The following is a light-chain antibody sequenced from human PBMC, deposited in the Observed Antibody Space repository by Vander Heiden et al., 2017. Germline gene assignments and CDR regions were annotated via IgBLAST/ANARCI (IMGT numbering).Light chain of an antibody. Sequence: DILMTQSPSTLSASVGDRVTITCRASQTISSWLAWYQQKPGKAPKLLIYDASSLESGVPSRFSGSGSGTEFTLTISSLQPDDFATYYCQQYNSYLYTFGQGTKLDIK. CDR1: QTISSW. CDR2: DAS. V-gene: IGKV1-5*01. CDR3: QQYNSYLYT. J-gene: IGKJ2*01.